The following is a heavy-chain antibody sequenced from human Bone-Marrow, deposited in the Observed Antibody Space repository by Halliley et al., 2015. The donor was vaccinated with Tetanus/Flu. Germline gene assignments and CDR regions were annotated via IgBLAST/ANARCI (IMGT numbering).Heavy chain of an antibody. CDR1: GFTFRSIG. J-gene: IGHJ4*02. V-gene: IGHV3-30*18. Sequence: SLRLSCVASGFTFRSIGMHWVRQAPGKGLEWVAFITYDSSYKTYGEAVTGRFTISRDNSGNTLYLQMNRLRTDDTAVYYCAKETGYYESSGQHSAYFDSWGQGTLVTVAS. D-gene: IGHD3-22*01. CDR2: ITYDSSYK. CDR3: AKETGYYESSGQHSAYFDS.